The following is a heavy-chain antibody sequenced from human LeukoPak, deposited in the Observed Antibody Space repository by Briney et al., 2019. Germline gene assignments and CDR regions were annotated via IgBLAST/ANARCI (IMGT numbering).Heavy chain of an antibody. J-gene: IGHJ4*02. CDR1: GFTFDHYA. D-gene: IGHD5-24*01. V-gene: IGHV3-9*03. CDR2: ISWNSGSI. Sequence: GGSLRLSCAASGFTFDHYAMHWVRQAPGKGLEWVSGISWNSGSIGYADSVKGRFTISRDNTKNSLYLEMNSLRAEDMALYYCARGTATGGRMDYWGQGTLVTVSS. CDR3: ARGTATGGRMDY.